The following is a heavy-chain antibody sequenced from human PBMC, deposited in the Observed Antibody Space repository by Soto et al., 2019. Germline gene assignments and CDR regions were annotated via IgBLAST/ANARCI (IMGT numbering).Heavy chain of an antibody. J-gene: IGHJ4*02. CDR3: VSEGGYFWSGYGG. D-gene: IGHD3-3*01. CDR2: ISGSGDNT. V-gene: IGHV3-23*01. Sequence: EVQLLESGGGLVQSGGSLRLSCAASGFIFKNYGMSWVRQAPGKGLEWVSAISGSGDNTYYADFVKGRFTISRDNSKSALYLHMSSLRAEDSAVYFCVSEGGYFWSGYGGRGQGTLVTVSP. CDR1: GFIFKNYG.